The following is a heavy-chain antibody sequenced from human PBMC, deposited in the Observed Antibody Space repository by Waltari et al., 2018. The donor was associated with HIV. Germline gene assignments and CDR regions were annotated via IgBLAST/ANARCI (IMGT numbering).Heavy chain of an antibody. Sequence: EVQLVESGGGLVKPGGSLRLSCAASGFPFRRYTMNWVRQAPGKGLEWVSSISSSSTFIYYADSVKGRFTISRDNAKNSLYLQMNSLRAEDTAVYYCARDRQGTVTKDFDYWGQGTLVTVSS. V-gene: IGHV3-21*01. J-gene: IGHJ4*02. CDR1: GFPFRRYT. CDR2: ISSSSTFI. D-gene: IGHD4-17*01. CDR3: ARDRQGTVTKDFDY.